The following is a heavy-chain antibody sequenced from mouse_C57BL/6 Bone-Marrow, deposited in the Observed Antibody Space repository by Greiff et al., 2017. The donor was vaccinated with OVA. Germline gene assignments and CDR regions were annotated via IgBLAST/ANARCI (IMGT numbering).Heavy chain of an antibody. CDR1: GYTFTDYY. CDR2: INPNNGGT. V-gene: IGHV1-26*01. Sequence: EVQLQQSGPELVKPGASVKISCKASGYTFTDYYMNWVKQSHGKSLEWIGDINPNNGGTSYNQKFKGKATLTVDKSSSTAYMELRSLTSEDSAVYYCARRNYHPWFAYWGQGTLVTVSA. CDR3: ARRNYHPWFAY. D-gene: IGHD1-1*02. J-gene: IGHJ3*01.